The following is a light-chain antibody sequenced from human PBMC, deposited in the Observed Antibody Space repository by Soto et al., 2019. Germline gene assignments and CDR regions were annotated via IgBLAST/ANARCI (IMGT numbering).Light chain of an antibody. J-gene: IGKJ3*01. CDR1: QSISSW. Sequence: DIQMTQSPSTLSASVGDRVTITCRASQSISSWLAWYQQKPGKAPKLLVYKVSSLERGVPSRFSVSGSATEFTLTISSLQPDDFATYYCQQSFTFAPGTKVDIK. V-gene: IGKV1-5*03. CDR2: KVS. CDR3: QQSFT.